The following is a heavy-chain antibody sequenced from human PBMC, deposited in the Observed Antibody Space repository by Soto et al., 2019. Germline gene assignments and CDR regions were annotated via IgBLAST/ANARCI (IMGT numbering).Heavy chain of an antibody. CDR3: ARPSPTNSYSSGWPYYFAY. CDR2: ISYDGSNK. Sequence: PGGSLRLSCAASGFTFSSYGMHWVRQAPGKGLEWVAVISYDGSNKYYADSVKGRFTISRDNSKNTLYLQMNSLRAEDTAVYFCARPSPTNSYSSGWPYYFAYWGQGTLVTVSS. D-gene: IGHD6-19*01. J-gene: IGHJ4*02. V-gene: IGHV3-30*03. CDR1: GFTFSSYG.